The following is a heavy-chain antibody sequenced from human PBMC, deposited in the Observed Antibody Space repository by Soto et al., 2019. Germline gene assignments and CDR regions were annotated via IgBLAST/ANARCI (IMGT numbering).Heavy chain of an antibody. CDR1: SGSISTYY. J-gene: IGHJ4*02. V-gene: IGHV4-59*01. CDR3: ARHYSSGTYPLDY. CDR2: IYYSGST. Sequence: SETLSLTCTVSSGSISTYYWSWIRQPPGKGLEWIGWIYYSGSTRYNPSLQSRVTISLHTSNNQFSLRLSSVTAADTAVYYCARHYSSGTYPLDYWGQGTLVTVSS. D-gene: IGHD3-10*01.